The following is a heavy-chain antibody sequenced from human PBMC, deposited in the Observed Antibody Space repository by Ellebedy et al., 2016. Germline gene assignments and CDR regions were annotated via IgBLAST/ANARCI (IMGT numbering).Heavy chain of an antibody. CDR1: GGSISSGDYY. D-gene: IGHD4-23*01. CDR3: ARGKNGGNYFDY. J-gene: IGHJ4*02. CDR2: IYYSRST. V-gene: IGHV4-30-4*08. Sequence: SETLSLTXTVSGGSISSGDYYWSWLLQPPGKGLEWVGYIYYSRSTYYNPSLKSRVAISLDTSKNQFSLTLSSVTAADTAVYYCARGKNGGNYFDYWGQGTLVTVSS.